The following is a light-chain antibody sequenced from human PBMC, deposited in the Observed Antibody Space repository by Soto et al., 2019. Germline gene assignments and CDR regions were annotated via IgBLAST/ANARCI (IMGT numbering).Light chain of an antibody. CDR1: QSISNW. V-gene: IGKV1-5*01. CDR2: DAS. Sequence: DIQMTQSPSTLSVSIGDRVTITCRASQSISNWLAWYQQKPGKAPNVLIYDASSLESGVPSRFSGSGSGTEFTLTISSLQPDDFATYYCQQYSTYPWTFGQGTKVEIK. CDR3: QQYSTYPWT. J-gene: IGKJ1*01.